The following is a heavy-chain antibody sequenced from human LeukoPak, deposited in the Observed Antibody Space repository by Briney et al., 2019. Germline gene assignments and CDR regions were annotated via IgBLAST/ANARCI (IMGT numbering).Heavy chain of an antibody. CDR1: GFTFSRHG. Sequence: SGGSLRLSCAASGFTFSRHGVHWVRQAPGKGLEWVAVIGDTGRAKYYADSVEGRFTASRDNFKNTLYLEMNSLRYDDTALYYCAREAAGGNWYFDHWGRGTLVTVSS. CDR3: AREAAGGNWYFDH. D-gene: IGHD2-15*01. J-gene: IGHJ2*01. V-gene: IGHV3-33*08. CDR2: IGDTGRAK.